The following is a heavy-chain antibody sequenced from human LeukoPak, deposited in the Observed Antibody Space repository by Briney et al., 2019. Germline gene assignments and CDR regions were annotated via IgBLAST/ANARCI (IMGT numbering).Heavy chain of an antibody. CDR3: AKDPRVWQQLVLSYFDY. Sequence: PGGSLRLSCAASGFTFSSYGMHWVRQAPGKGLEWVAIIWYDGSNKYYADSVKGRFTISRDNSKNTLYLQMNSLRAEDTAVYYCAKDPRVWQQLVLSYFDYWGQGTLVTVSS. CDR2: IWYDGSNK. V-gene: IGHV3-30*02. J-gene: IGHJ4*02. CDR1: GFTFSSYG. D-gene: IGHD6-13*01.